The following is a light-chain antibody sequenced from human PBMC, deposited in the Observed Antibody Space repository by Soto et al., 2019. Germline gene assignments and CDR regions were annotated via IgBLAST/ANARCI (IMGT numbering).Light chain of an antibody. CDR1: QSLVYSDGNTY. Sequence: DVVMTQSPLSLPVTLGQPASISCRSSQSLVYSDGNTYLNWFQQRPGQSPRRLIYKVSNRDSGVPDRFSGSGSGTDFTLKISRVEAEDVGGYYCMQGTHMYTFGQGTKLEIK. V-gene: IGKV2-30*01. CDR3: MQGTHMYT. CDR2: KVS. J-gene: IGKJ2*01.